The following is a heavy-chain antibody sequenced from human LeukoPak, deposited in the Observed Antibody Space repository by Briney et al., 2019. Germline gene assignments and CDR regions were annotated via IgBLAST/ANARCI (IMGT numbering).Heavy chain of an antibody. Sequence: ASVKVSCEASGYTFTSYYMHWVRQAPGQGLEWMGIINPSGGSTSYAQKFQGRVTMTRDTSTSTVYMELSSLRSEDTAVYYCARDQRFLEWLLLDWGQGTLVTVSS. CDR1: GYTFTSYY. CDR3: ARDQRFLEWLLLD. J-gene: IGHJ4*02. CDR2: INPSGGST. D-gene: IGHD3-3*01. V-gene: IGHV1-46*01.